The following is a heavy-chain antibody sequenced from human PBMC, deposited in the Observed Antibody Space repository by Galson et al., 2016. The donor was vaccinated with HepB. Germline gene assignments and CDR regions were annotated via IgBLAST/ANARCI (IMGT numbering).Heavy chain of an antibody. CDR3: AKGLKGRDYYGMDV. J-gene: IGHJ6*02. CDR2: ISGSGGST. V-gene: IGHV3-23*01. Sequence: SLRLSCAASGFTFSSYAMSWVRQAPGKGLEWVSAISGSGGSTYYADSVKGRVTISRDNSKNTPYLQMNSLRAEDTAVYYCAKGLKGRDYYGMDVWGQGTTVTVSS. CDR1: GFTFSSYA.